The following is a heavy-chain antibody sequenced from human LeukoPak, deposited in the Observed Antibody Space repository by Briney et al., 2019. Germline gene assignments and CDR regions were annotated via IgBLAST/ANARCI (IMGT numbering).Heavy chain of an antibody. CDR1: GFTFSSYA. J-gene: IGHJ6*02. CDR2: ISGSGGTT. D-gene: IGHD3-9*01. Sequence: GGSLRLSCAASGFTFSSYAMSWVRQAPGKGLEWVSAISGSGGTTYYADSVKGRFTISRDNSKNTLYLQMNSLRAEDTAVYYCARDVQGLTGYRYYYAMDVWGQGTTVTVSS. CDR3: ARDVQGLTGYRYYYAMDV. V-gene: IGHV3-23*01.